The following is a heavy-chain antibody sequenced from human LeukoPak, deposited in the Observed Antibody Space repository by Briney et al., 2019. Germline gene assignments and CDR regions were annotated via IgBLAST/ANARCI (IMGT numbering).Heavy chain of an antibody. CDR3: ARGIPTGSGSYSIDYYYYYMDV. J-gene: IGHJ6*03. V-gene: IGHV1-69*13. Sequence: SVKVSCKASGGTFSSYAISWVRQAPGQGLEWMGGIIPIFGTANYAQTFQGRVTITADESTSTAYMELSSLRSEDTAVYYCARGIPTGSGSYSIDYYYYYMDVWGKGTTVTISS. D-gene: IGHD3-10*01. CDR2: IIPIFGTA. CDR1: GGTFSSYA.